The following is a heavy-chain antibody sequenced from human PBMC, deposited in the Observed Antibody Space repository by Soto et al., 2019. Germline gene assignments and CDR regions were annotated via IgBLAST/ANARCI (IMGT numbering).Heavy chain of an antibody. CDR3: TTAFDYSHYVVVLDY. J-gene: IGHJ4*02. V-gene: IGHV3-15*07. D-gene: IGHD4-4*01. Sequence: EVQLVESGGGLVKPGGSLRLSCAASGFTFSNAWMNWVRQAPGKGLEWVGRIKSKTDGGTTDYAAPVKGRFTISRDDSKNTLYLQMNSLKTEDTAVYYCTTAFDYSHYVVVLDYWGQGTLVTVSS. CDR1: GFTFSNAW. CDR2: IKSKTDGGTT.